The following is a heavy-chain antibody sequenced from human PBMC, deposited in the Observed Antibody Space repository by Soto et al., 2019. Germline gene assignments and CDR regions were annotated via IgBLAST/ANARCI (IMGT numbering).Heavy chain of an antibody. CDR1: GFTFSSYS. Sequence: GGSLRLSCAASGFTFSSYSMNWVRQAPGKGLEWVSSISSSSSYIYYADSVKGRFTISRDNAKNSLYLQMNSLRAEDTAVYYCAREDTAMVQTIDYWGQGTLVTVSS. V-gene: IGHV3-21*01. CDR2: ISSSSSYI. J-gene: IGHJ4*02. D-gene: IGHD5-18*01. CDR3: AREDTAMVQTIDY.